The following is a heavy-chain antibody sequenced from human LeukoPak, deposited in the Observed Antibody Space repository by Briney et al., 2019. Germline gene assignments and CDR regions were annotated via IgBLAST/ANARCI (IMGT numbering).Heavy chain of an antibody. CDR2: ISSSSSYI. CDR1: GFTFSSYS. CDR3: ARDQIAARHFDAFDI. V-gene: IGHV3-21*01. Sequence: GGSLRLSCAASGFTFSSYSMNWVRQAPGKGLEWVSSISSSSSYIYYADSVKGRFTISRDNAKNSLYLQMNSLRAEDTAVYYCARDQIAARHFDAFDIWGQGTMVTVSS. J-gene: IGHJ3*02. D-gene: IGHD6-6*01.